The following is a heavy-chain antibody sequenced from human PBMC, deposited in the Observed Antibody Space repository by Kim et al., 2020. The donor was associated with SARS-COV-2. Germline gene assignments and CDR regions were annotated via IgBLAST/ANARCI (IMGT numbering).Heavy chain of an antibody. D-gene: IGHD2-21*02. V-gene: IGHV3-15*01. Sequence: GGSLRLSCAASGFTFSNAWMSWVRQAPGKGLEWVGRIKSKTDGGTTDYAAPVKGRFTISRDDSKNTLYLQMNSLKTEDTAVYYCTTDKIVEFVVVTPYDAFDIWGQGTMVTVSS. J-gene: IGHJ3*02. CDR3: TTDKIVEFVVVTPYDAFDI. CDR1: GFTFSNAW. CDR2: IKSKTDGGTT.